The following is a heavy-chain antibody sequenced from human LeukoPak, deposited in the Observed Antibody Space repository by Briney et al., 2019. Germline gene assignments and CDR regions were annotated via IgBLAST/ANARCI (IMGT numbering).Heavy chain of an antibody. J-gene: IGHJ4*02. D-gene: IGHD1-26*01. Sequence: TGGSLRLSCAASGFTFSSYWMHWVRQAPGKGLVWVSRINSDGSSTGYADSVKGRFTISRDNAKNSLYLQMNSLRAEDTAVYYCARVNKKWQLDYWGQGTLVTVSS. CDR3: ARVNKKWQLDY. V-gene: IGHV3-74*01. CDR1: GFTFSSYW. CDR2: INSDGSST.